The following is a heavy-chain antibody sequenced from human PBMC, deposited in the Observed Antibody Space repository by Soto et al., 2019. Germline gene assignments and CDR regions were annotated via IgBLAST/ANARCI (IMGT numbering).Heavy chain of an antibody. CDR2: IYYSGST. J-gene: IGHJ6*02. V-gene: IGHV4-39*01. CDR1: GGSIISSSYY. D-gene: IGHD4-4*01. Sequence: PSETLSLTCTVSGGSIISSSYYWGWIRQPPGKGLEWIGSIYYSGSTYYNPSLKSRVTISVDTSKNQFSLKLSSVTAADTAVYYCARLTTVTDYYYYGMDVWGQGTTVTVSS. CDR3: ARLTTVTDYYYYGMDV.